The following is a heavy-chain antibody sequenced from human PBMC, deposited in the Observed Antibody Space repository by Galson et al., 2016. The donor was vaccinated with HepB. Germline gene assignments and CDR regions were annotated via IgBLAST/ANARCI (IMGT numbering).Heavy chain of an antibody. CDR3: ARVGYASGSYQPYYHYYGMDV. Sequence: SLRLSCAASGVTVNSIYMSWVRQAPGRGLEWISLIHRDGPTYYGDSVKGRFTTSRDTSRNTLFLQMTSLRVEDTAVYYLARVGYASGSYQPYYHYYGMDVGGQGTTVSVSS. V-gene: IGHV3-53*01. J-gene: IGHJ6*02. CDR2: IHRDGPT. CDR1: GVTVNSIY. D-gene: IGHD3-10*01.